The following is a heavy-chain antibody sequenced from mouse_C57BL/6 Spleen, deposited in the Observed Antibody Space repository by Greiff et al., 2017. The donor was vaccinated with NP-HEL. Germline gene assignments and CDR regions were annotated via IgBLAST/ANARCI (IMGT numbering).Heavy chain of an antibody. CDR2: IDPSDSYT. V-gene: IGHV1-69*01. J-gene: IGHJ3*01. CDR1: GYTFTSYW. D-gene: IGHD1-1*01. CDR3: ARLRGSYPFAY. Sequence: VQLQQPGAELVMPGASVKLSCKASGYTFTSYWMHWVKQRPGQGLEWIGEIDPSDSYTNYNQKFKGKSTLTVDKSSSTAYMQLSSLTSEDSAVYYCARLRGSYPFAYWGQGTLVTVSA.